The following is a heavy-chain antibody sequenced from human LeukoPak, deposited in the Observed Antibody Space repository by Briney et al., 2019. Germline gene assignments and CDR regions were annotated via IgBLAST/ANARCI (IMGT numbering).Heavy chain of an antibody. CDR2: IYHSGST. CDR3: ARYDVWGTYRAFDY. D-gene: IGHD3-16*02. V-gene: IGHV4-38-2*02. CDR1: GYSISSDHY. Sequence: SETLSLTCTVSGYSISSDHYWGWIRQPPGKGLEGIGFIYHSGSTYYNPSLKSRVTISVDTSKNQFSLKLSSVPAADTAVYYCARYDVWGTYRAFDYWGQGTLVTVSS. J-gene: IGHJ4*02.